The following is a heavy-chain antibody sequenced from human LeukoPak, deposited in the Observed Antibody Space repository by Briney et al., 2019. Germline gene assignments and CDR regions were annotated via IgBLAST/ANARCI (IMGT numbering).Heavy chain of an antibody. J-gene: IGHJ6*04. Sequence: PGGSLRLSCAASGFTFSSYSMNWVRQAPGKGLEWVSSISSSYIYYADSVKGRFTISRDNAKNSLYLQMNSLRAEDTAVYYCARDSSSWYNYGLDVWGKGTTVTVSS. V-gene: IGHV3-21*01. CDR3: ARDSSSWYNYGLDV. CDR1: GFTFSSYS. CDR2: ISSSYI. D-gene: IGHD6-13*01.